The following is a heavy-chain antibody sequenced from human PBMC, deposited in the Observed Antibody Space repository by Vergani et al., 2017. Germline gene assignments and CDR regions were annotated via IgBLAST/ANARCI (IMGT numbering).Heavy chain of an antibody. CDR3: ARLFYYDSSGHFSGYYYYGMDV. V-gene: IGHV3-74*02. Sequence: VQLVESGGGLVKPGGSLRVSCAASGFTFTSYWMHWVRQAPGKGLVWVSRIKSDGSSTSYADSVKGRFTISRDNAKNTLYLQMHSLRAEDTAVYYCARLFYYDSSGHFSGYYYYGMDVWGQGTTVTVSS. CDR1: GFTFTSYW. J-gene: IGHJ6*02. CDR2: IKSDGSST. D-gene: IGHD3-22*01.